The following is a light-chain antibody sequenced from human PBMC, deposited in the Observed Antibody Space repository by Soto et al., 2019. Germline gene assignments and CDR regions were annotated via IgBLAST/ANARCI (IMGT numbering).Light chain of an antibody. V-gene: IGKV3-20*01. J-gene: IGKJ1*01. CDR2: GVS. Sequence: IVLTQSPGTLSLSPGERATLSCRASQSVSSNYLAWYQQKSGQAPRLLIYGVSSRATGIPDRFSGSGSGTDFTLTISRLEPEDFAVFYCLHYGTSSRTFGQGTKVEIK. CDR3: LHYGTSSRT. CDR1: QSVSSNY.